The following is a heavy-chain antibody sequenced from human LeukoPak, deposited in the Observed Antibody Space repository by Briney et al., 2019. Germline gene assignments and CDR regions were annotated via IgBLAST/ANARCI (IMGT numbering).Heavy chain of an antibody. CDR2: ISTRGPTT. CDR3: ARGRYNWNDPTLMDV. J-gene: IGHJ6*02. CDR1: GFIFSDFE. Sequence: GGSLRLSCAASGFIFSDFEKIGVRQAPGKGLEWISYISTRGPTTFYADSVKGRFTISRDSAKNSLYLQMNSLRAEDTAIYYCARGRYNWNDPTLMDVWGLGTTVTVSS. V-gene: IGHV3-48*03. D-gene: IGHD1-1*01.